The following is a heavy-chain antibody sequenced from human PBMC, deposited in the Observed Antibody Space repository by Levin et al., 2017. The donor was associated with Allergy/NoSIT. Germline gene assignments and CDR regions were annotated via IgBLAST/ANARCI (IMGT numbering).Heavy chain of an antibody. CDR2: VNRDGSII. J-gene: IGHJ4*02. V-gene: IGHV3-74*01. CDR1: GFTLSSYW. D-gene: IGHD3-3*01. Sequence: PGGSLRLSCAASGFTLSSYWMHWVRQAPGKGLVWVSRVNRDGSIINYADSVKGRFTISRDNAKNTLYLQMNSLRAEDTAVYYCARVRSGFSGGYLQGVLDYWGQGTLVSVSS. CDR3: ARVRSGFSGGYLQGVLDY.